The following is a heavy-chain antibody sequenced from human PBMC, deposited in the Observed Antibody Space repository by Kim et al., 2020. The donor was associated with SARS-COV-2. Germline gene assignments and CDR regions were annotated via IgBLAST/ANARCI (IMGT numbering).Heavy chain of an antibody. CDR1: GYTFTSYA. V-gene: IGHV7-4-1*02. J-gene: IGHJ5*02. CDR2: INTNTGNP. Sequence: ASVKVSCKASGYTFTSYAMNWVRQAPGQGLEWMGWINTNTGNPTYAQGFTGRFVFSLDTSVSTAYLQISSLKAEDTAVYYCARVLMITFGGVIVPFDPWGQGTLVTVSS. D-gene: IGHD3-16*02. CDR3: ARVLMITFGGVIVPFDP.